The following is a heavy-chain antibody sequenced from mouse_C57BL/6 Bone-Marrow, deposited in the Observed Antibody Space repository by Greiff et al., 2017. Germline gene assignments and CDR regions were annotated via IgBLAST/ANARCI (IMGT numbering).Heavy chain of an antibody. D-gene: IGHD2-1*01. Sequence: QVQLQQPGAELVKPGASVKLSCKASGYTFTSYWMHWVKQRPGRGLEWIRRIDPNSGGTKYNEKFKSKATLTVDKPSSTAYLQLSSLSSEESAVYYCAHGNYFYWYFAVWGTGTTVTVSS. CDR3: AHGNYFYWYFAV. V-gene: IGHV1-72*01. CDR2: IDPNSGGT. CDR1: GYTFTSYW. J-gene: IGHJ1*03.